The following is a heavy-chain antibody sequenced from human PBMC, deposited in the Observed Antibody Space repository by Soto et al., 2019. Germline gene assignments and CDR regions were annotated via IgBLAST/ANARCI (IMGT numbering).Heavy chain of an antibody. Sequence: SETLSLTCTVSGGSISSGNYFWNWIRQPPGKGLEWIGYVDSLGSPYYKSSLRGRITISGDTSRNQFSLKLSLVTAADTAVYYCVRGGPYDRSSNWFDPWGQGTLVTVSS. CDR3: VRGGPYDRSSNWFDP. D-gene: IGHD3-22*01. V-gene: IGHV4-30-4*01. CDR1: GGSISSGNYF. J-gene: IGHJ5*02. CDR2: VDSLGSP.